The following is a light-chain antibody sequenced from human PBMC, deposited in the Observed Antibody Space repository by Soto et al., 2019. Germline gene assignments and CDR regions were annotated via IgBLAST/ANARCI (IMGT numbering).Light chain of an antibody. V-gene: IGKV1-39*01. CDR3: QQSYSSPIT. J-gene: IGKJ5*01. CDR2: AAS. CDR1: QSIIYY. Sequence: DIQMTQSPSPLSASVGDRVTITCRASQSIIYYLNWYQQTPGMAPKVLIYAASNLQSGVPSRFSGSGSGTDFTLTISSLQPEDFVTYYCQQSYSSPITFGQGTRLEIK.